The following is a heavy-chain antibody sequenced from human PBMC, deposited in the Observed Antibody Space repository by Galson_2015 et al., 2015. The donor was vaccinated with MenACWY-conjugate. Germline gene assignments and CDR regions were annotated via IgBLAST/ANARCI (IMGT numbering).Heavy chain of an antibody. CDR1: GFTFNNYW. D-gene: IGHD1-1*01. V-gene: IGHV3-74*01. Sequence: SLRLSCAASGFTFNNYWMHWARQPPGKGLEGISYIKADGSFSNYADSVKGRFTISTDNAKNMVYLQMDGLGDEDTAVYFCARDNNWSLDSWGQGTLVTVSS. CDR2: IKADGSFS. CDR3: ARDNNWSLDS. J-gene: IGHJ4*02.